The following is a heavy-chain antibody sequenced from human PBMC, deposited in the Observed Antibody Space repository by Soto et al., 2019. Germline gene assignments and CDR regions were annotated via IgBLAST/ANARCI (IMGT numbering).Heavy chain of an antibody. D-gene: IGHD1-1*01. CDR1: GFTFGSYE. J-gene: IGHJ3*02. Sequence: GWSLRLSCAASGFTFGSYEMNWVRQAPGKGLEWVSYISSSGSSIYYEDSVKGRFTISRDNAKNSLYLQMNSLRAEDTAVYYCAREERNDAFDIWGQGTMVTVSS. CDR3: AREERNDAFDI. V-gene: IGHV3-48*03. CDR2: ISSSGSSI.